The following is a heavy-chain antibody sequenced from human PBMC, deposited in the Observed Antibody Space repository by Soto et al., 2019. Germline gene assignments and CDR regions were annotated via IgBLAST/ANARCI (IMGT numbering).Heavy chain of an antibody. J-gene: IGHJ5*02. Sequence: NPSETLSLTCTVSGGSISPYYWSWIRQSPGKGLEWLGYIYFRGTTNYNPSLKSRLTISVDTSKNQFSLNLMSVTAADTAVYYCARWGIAAAGTSGNWFDPWGQGILVTVSS. CDR3: ARWGIAAAGTSGNWFDP. CDR2: IYFRGTT. V-gene: IGHV4-59*01. CDR1: GGSISPYY. D-gene: IGHD6-13*01.